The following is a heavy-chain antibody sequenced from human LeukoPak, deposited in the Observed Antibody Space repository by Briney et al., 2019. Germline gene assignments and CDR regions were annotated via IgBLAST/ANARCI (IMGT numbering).Heavy chain of an antibody. CDR2: IRSELNGYAT. CDR1: GFTFSDPT. Sequence: PGGSLRLSCAASGFTFSDPTIHWVRQASGKGLEWVGRIRSELNGYATAYAASVRGRFTISRDDSKNRAYLQMDNLKTGDTAVFYCTKQTADDAFDIWGRGTMVTVSS. J-gene: IGHJ3*02. V-gene: IGHV3-73*01. CDR3: TKQTADDAFDI.